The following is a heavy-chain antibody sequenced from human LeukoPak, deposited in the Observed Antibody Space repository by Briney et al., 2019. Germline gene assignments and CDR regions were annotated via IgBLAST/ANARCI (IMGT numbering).Heavy chain of an antibody. CDR3: ATHTNNYYDSSGYSDY. CDR2: IYYSGST. Sequence: KSSETLSLTCTVSGGSISSSSYYWGWIRQPPGKGLEWIGTIYYSGSTYYNPSLKSRVTISVDTSKKQFSLKLSSVTAADTAVYYCATHTNNYYDSSGYSDYWGQGTLVTVSS. V-gene: IGHV4-39*01. J-gene: IGHJ4*02. D-gene: IGHD3-22*01. CDR1: GGSISSSSYY.